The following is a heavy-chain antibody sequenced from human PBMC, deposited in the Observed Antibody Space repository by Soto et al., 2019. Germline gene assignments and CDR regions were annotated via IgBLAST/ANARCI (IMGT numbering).Heavy chain of an antibody. Sequence: WTWIRHQPGKGLEWIGNIYNRARTYYNPSLKSRVTISLDTSQNLFSLKLSSVTAADTAVYYCARDRDCRGGSCYQNDAFEIWGQGKMVTVSS. CDR2: IYNRART. D-gene: IGHD2-15*01. CDR3: ARDRDCRGGSCYQNDAFEI. V-gene: IGHV4-31*02. J-gene: IGHJ3*02.